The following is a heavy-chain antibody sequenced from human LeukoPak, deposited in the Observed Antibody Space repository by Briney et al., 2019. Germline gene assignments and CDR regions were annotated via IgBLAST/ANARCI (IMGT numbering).Heavy chain of an antibody. V-gene: IGHV4-34*01. CDR2: INHSGST. Sequence: PSETLSLTCAVYGGSFSGYYWSWIRQPPGKGLEWIGEINHSGSTNYNPSLKSRVTISVDTSKNQFSLKLSSVTAADTAVYYCARERLQSIKGYYYYYMDVWGKGTTVTVSS. CDR3: ARERLQSIKGYYYYYMDV. J-gene: IGHJ6*03. D-gene: IGHD4-11*01. CDR1: GGSFSGYY.